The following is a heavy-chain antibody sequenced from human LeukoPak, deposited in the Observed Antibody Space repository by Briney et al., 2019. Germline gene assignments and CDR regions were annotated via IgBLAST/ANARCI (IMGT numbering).Heavy chain of an antibody. J-gene: IGHJ4*02. Sequence: PGGSLRHSCAASGFTFSSYAMSWVRQAPGKGLEWVSHISTGSTYTNYADSVKGRFTISRDNAKNSLYLQMNSLRAEDTAVYYCARDEIRGYSYGYGYWGQGTLVTVSS. CDR2: ISTGSTYT. CDR3: ARDEIRGYSYGYGY. CDR1: GFTFSSYA. V-gene: IGHV3-21*05. D-gene: IGHD5-18*01.